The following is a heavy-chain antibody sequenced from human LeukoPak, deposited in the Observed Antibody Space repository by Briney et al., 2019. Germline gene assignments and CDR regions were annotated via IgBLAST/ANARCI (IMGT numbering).Heavy chain of an antibody. V-gene: IGHV4-39*07. J-gene: IGHJ6*03. Sequence: SETLSLTCTVSGDSISSSSYYWGWIRQPPGKGLEWIGSIFHSGSTYYNPSLKSRVTISVDTSKNQFSLKLSSVTAADTAVYYCARGEYYYYYMDVWGKGTTVTISS. CDR3: ARGEYYYYYMDV. CDR2: IFHSGST. CDR1: GDSISSSSYY.